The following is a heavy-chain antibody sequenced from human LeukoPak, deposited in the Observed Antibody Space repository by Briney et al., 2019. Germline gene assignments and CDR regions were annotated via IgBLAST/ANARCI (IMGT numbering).Heavy chain of an antibody. J-gene: IGHJ5*02. Sequence: PSETLSLTCTVSGGSISSYYWSWIRQPPGKGLEWIGYIYYSGSTNYNPSLKSRVTISVDTSKNQFSLKLSSVTAADTAVYYCARLTGIVGADRGNWFDPWGQGTLVTVSS. D-gene: IGHD1-26*01. CDR1: GGSISSYY. CDR2: IYYSGST. V-gene: IGHV4-59*08. CDR3: ARLTGIVGADRGNWFDP.